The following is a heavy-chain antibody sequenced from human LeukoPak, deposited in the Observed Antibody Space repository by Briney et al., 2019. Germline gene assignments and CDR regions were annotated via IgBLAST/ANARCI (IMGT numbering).Heavy chain of an antibody. D-gene: IGHD3-22*01. J-gene: IGHJ3*02. CDR1: GGSISSGSYY. CDR3: ARGPYYYDSSGCYPLTPNDAFDI. Sequence: SQTLSLTCTVSGGSISSGSYYWSWIRQPAGKGLEWIGRIYTSGSTNYNPSLKSRVTISVDTSKNQFSLKLSSVTAADTAVYYCARGPYYYDSSGCYPLTPNDAFDIWGQGTMVTVSS. CDR2: IYTSGST. V-gene: IGHV4-61*02.